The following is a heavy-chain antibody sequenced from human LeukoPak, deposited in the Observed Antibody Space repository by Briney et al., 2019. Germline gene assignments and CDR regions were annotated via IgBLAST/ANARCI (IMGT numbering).Heavy chain of an antibody. J-gene: IGHJ4*02. D-gene: IGHD1-26*01. V-gene: IGHV1-46*01. Sequence: GASVKVSCKASGYTFTSYYMHWVRQAPGQGLEWMGIINPSGGGTRYAQKFQGRVTMTRDMSTSTVYMEISSLRSEDTAVYYCAKDASLGRGSYPDFWGQGTLVTVPS. CDR1: GYTFTSYY. CDR3: AKDASLGRGSYPDF. CDR2: INPSGGGT.